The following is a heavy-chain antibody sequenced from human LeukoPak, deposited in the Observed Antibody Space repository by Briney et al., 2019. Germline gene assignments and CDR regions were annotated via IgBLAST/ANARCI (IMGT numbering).Heavy chain of an antibody. V-gene: IGHV3-23*01. Sequence: RGSLRLSCTASGFTFGDYAMSWFRQAPGKGLEWVSWISSSSSTIYYADSVKGRFTISRDNSKNTLYLQMNSLRAEDTAVYYCAKVAGYSSSWYGDYWGQGTLVTVSS. J-gene: IGHJ4*02. D-gene: IGHD6-13*01. CDR2: ISSSSSTI. CDR3: AKVAGYSSSWYGDY. CDR1: GFTFGDYA.